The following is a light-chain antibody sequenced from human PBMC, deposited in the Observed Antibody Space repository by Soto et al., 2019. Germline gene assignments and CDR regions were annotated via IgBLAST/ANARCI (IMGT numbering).Light chain of an antibody. Sequence: DIEMTQSPSSLSASVGDGVTITCRASQSISSWLAWYQQKPGKATKLLIYDASSLESGVPSRFSGSGSGTDFTLTISSLQPDDFATYYCQQYYSYSPWTFGQGTKVDI. J-gene: IGKJ1*01. CDR2: DAS. CDR1: QSISSW. V-gene: IGKV1-5*01. CDR3: QQYYSYSPWT.